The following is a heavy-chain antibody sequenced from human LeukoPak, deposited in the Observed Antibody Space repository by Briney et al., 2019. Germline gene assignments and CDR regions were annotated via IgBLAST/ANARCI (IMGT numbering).Heavy chain of an antibody. J-gene: IGHJ6*02. V-gene: IGHV5-51*01. CDR2: IYPGDSDT. CDR3: ARGGLTFPIADKWYYYGSGSSQTQKYGMDV. CDR1: GYSFTSYW. Sequence: RGESLKISCKGSGYSFTSYWIGWVRQMPGKGLEWMGIIYPGDSDTRYSPSFQGQVTISADKSISTAYLQWSSLKASDTAMYYCARGGLTFPIADKWYYYGSGSSQTQKYGMDVWGQGTTVTVSS. D-gene: IGHD3-10*01.